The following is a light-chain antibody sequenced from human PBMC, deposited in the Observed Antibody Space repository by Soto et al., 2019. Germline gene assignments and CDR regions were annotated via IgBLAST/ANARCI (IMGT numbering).Light chain of an antibody. J-gene: IGLJ3*02. V-gene: IGLV2-14*01. Sequence: QSVLTQPASVSGSPGQSITISCTGTSSDVGGYNYVSWYQQHPGKAPKLMIYEVTKRPSGVPDRFSGSKSGNTASLTVSGLQPEDEADYYCSSFTSVHTGVFGGGTKVTVL. CDR1: SSDVGGYNY. CDR2: EVT. CDR3: SSFTSVHTGV.